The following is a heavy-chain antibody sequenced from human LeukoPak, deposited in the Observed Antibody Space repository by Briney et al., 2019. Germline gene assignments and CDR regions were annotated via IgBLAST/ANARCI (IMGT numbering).Heavy chain of an antibody. CDR1: GYTFTSYG. CDR3: AFIVVVPAAGFDY. J-gene: IGHJ4*02. CDR2: MNPNSGNT. D-gene: IGHD2-2*01. V-gene: IGHV1-8*02. Sequence: ASVKVSCKASGYTFTSYGINWVRQATGQGLEWMGWMNPNSGNTSYAQKFQGRVTMTRDTSTSTVYMELSSLRSEDTAVYYCAFIVVVPAAGFDYWGQGTLVTVSS.